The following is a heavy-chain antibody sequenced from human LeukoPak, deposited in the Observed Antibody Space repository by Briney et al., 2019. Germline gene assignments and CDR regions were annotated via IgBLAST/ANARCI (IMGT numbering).Heavy chain of an antibody. J-gene: IGHJ4*02. V-gene: IGHV1-2*02. CDR3: ARSGELLYQTSPFDY. D-gene: IGHD3-10*01. CDR1: GYTFTGYY. Sequence: APVKVTCKASGYTFTGYYMHWVRQAPGQGLEWMGWINPNSGGTNYAQKFQGRVTMTRDTSISTAYMELSRLRSDDTAVYYCARSGELLYQTSPFDYWGQGTLVTVSS. CDR2: INPNSGGT.